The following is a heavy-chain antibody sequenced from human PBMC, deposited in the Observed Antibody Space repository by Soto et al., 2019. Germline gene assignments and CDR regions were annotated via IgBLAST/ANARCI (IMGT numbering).Heavy chain of an antibody. V-gene: IGHV2-5*02. CDR1: GFSLITSGVG. CDR3: AHRQDPLNWNYPGETQYYYGMDV. J-gene: IGHJ6*02. Sequence: QITLKESGPTLVKPTQAVTLTFTFSGFSLITSGVGVGWIRHPPGKGLEWFALIYWDDDKRYSPFLKSRLTITKDTSKNQVVLTMNNMDPVDTATYYSAHRQDPLNWNYPGETQYYYGMDVSGHGTTVTDSS. D-gene: IGHD1-7*01. CDR2: IYWDDDK.